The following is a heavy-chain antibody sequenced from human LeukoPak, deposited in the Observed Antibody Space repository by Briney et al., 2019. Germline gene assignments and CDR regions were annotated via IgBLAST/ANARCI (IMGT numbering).Heavy chain of an antibody. V-gene: IGHV4-39*01. CDR1: GGSISSRSYY. CDR2: IYYSGST. CDR3: ARLNGYSYGPPLDY. D-gene: IGHD5-18*01. J-gene: IGHJ4*02. Sequence: SETLSLTCTVSGGSISSRSYYWGWIRQPPGKGLEWIGSIYYSGSTYYNPSLKSRVTISVDTSKNQFSLKLSSVTAADTAVYYCARLNGYSYGPPLDYWGQGTLVTVSS.